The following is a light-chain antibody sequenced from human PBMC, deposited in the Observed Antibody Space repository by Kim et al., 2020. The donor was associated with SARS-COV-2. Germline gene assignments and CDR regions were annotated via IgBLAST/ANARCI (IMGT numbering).Light chain of an antibody. V-gene: IGKV3-11*01. CDR1: ESFHNF. CDR2: DAS. CDR3: QQRNKWPLT. Sequence: LSPGERAPRTCMSSESFHNFLAWYQQKPGQAPRLLISDASNRAIGIPARVSGSGSGTDFTLTISSLEPEDFAFYYCQQRNKWPLTFGGGTKVDIK. J-gene: IGKJ4*01.